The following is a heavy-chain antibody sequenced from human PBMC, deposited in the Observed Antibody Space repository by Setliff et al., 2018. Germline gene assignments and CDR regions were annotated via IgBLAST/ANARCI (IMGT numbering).Heavy chain of an antibody. Sequence: SETLSLTCTVSGGSVGSGNFYWSWIRQTAGKGLEWIGLIQGSGNTNYNPSLQSRVTISIDTSKNQFSLKMTSVTAADTALYYCAGTPACGTTWLSPFDYWGQGTLVTVSS. CDR1: GGSVGSGNFY. J-gene: IGHJ4*02. D-gene: IGHD5-12*01. V-gene: IGHV4-61*02. CDR3: AGTPACGTTWLSPFDY. CDR2: IQGSGNT.